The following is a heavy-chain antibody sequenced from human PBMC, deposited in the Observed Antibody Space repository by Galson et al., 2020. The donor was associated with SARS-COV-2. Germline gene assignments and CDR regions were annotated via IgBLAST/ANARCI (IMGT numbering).Heavy chain of an antibody. D-gene: IGHD3-10*01. Sequence: GESLKISCDASGLTFTTHDMYWVRQAPGKGLEWVAYVQYDGRTEYYADSVKGRFTISRDNPKSSVYLLMDNLRLDDTAVYYCAGSGVVVRGEGENFYYFYMVVWGSGTTVTVAS. CDR2: VQYDGRTE. J-gene: IGHJ6*03. V-gene: IGHV3-30*02. CDR3: AGSGVVVRGEGENFYYFYMVV. CDR1: GLTFTTHD.